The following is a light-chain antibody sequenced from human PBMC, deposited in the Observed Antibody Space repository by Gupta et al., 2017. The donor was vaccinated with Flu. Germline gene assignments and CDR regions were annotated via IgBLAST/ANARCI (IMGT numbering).Light chain of an antibody. Sequence: IXMXXSPXSXSASTGDRVTITCRASQGISSYLAWYQQKPGKAPKLLIYAASTLQSGVPSRFSGSGSGTDFTLTISCLQSEDFATYYCQQYYSYPRTFGQGTKVEIK. CDR2: AAS. CDR1: QGISSY. CDR3: QQYYSYPRT. V-gene: IGKV1-8*01. J-gene: IGKJ1*01.